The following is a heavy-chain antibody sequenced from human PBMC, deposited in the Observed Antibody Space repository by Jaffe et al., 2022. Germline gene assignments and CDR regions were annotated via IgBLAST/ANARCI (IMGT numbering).Heavy chain of an antibody. CDR1: GFTFSGSA. Sequence: EVQLVESGGGLVQPGGSLKLSCAASGFTFSGSAMHWVRQASGKGLEWVGRIRSKANSYATAYAASVKGRFTISRDDSKNTAYLQMNSLKTEDTAVYYCTSLTYYYDSSGYQRRAFDIWGQGTMVTVSS. D-gene: IGHD3-22*01. J-gene: IGHJ3*02. CDR3: TSLTYYYDSSGYQRRAFDI. V-gene: IGHV3-73*02. CDR2: IRSKANSYAT.